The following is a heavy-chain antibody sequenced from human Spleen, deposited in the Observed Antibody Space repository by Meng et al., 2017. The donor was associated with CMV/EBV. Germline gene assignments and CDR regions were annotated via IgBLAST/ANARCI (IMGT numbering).Heavy chain of an antibody. CDR1: GYTLTELS. V-gene: IGHV1-24*01. Sequence: ASVKVSCKVSGYTLTELSMHWVRQAPGKGLEWMGGFDPEDGETIYAQKFQGRVTITTDESTGTAYMELSSLRSEDTAVYYCARDGVGEGYWGQGTLVTVSS. D-gene: IGHD3-10*01. CDR3: ARDGVGEGY. J-gene: IGHJ4*02. CDR2: FDPEDGET.